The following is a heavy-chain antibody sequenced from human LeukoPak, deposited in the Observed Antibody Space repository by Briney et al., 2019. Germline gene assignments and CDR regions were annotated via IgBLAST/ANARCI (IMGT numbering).Heavy chain of an antibody. CDR3: ARDRSKDIVATNPDY. CDR1: GGSISSGGYY. V-gene: IGHV4-31*03. Sequence: PSETLSLTCTVSGGSISSGGYYWSWIRQHPGKGLEWIGYIYYSGSTYYNPSLKSRVTISVDTSKDQFSLKLSSVTAADTAVYYCARDRSKDIVATNPDYWGQGTLVSVSS. CDR2: IYYSGST. J-gene: IGHJ4*02. D-gene: IGHD5-12*01.